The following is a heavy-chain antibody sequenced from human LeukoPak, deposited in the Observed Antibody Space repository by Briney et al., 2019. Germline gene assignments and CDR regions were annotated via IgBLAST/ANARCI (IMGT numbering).Heavy chain of an antibody. J-gene: IGHJ5*02. CDR2: TYYKSKWYD. CDR1: GDSVSINSAA. Sequence: SQTLSLTFAISGDSVSINSAAWTWIRQSPSRGLEWLGRTYYKSKWYDDYAVSVRSRIIINPDTSRNQFSLQLNSVTPEDTAVYYCARGPEDNNWFDPWGQGTLVTVSS. V-gene: IGHV6-1*01. CDR3: ARGPEDNNWFDP.